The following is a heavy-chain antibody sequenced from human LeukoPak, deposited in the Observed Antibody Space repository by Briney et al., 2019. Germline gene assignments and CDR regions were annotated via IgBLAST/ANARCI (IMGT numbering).Heavy chain of an antibody. V-gene: IGHV1-46*01. CDR2: INPAGGST. D-gene: IGHD1-26*01. Sequence: ASVKVSCKTSGYTFIDYHLHWVRQAPGQSFEYMGIINPAGGSTSYHHKFQDRVTMTREASMSTIYKELRSLTFEDTAVYYCARGQLGPTSAPFDSWGQGTLVTVSS. CDR3: ARGQLGPTSAPFDS. CDR1: GYTFIDYH. J-gene: IGHJ4*02.